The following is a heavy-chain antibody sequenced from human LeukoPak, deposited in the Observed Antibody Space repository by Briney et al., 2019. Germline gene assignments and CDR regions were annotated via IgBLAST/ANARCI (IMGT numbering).Heavy chain of an antibody. J-gene: IGHJ4*02. CDR2: INPNSGGT. CDR1: GYTFTGYY. D-gene: IGHD3-3*01. Sequence: ASVKVSCKASGYTFTGYYMHWVRQAPGQGLEWMGRINPNSGGTNYAQQFQGRVTMTRDTSISTAYMELSRLRSDDTAVYYCARVRARFLEWLLPYWGQGTLVTVSS. CDR3: ARVRARFLEWLLPY. V-gene: IGHV1-2*06.